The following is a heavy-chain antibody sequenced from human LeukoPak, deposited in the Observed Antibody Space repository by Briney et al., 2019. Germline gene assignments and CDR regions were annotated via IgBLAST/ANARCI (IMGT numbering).Heavy chain of an antibody. CDR2: ISYDGSNK. V-gene: IGHV3-30-3*01. CDR3: AREQSRYRNHDAFDI. D-gene: IGHD1-14*01. J-gene: IGHJ3*02. CDR1: GFTFSSYV. Sequence: GRSLRLSCAASGFTFSSYVMHWVRQAPGKGLEWVAVISYDGSNKYYADSVKVRFTISRDNSKNTLYLQMNSLRAEDTAVYYCAREQSRYRNHDAFDIWGQGTMVTVSS.